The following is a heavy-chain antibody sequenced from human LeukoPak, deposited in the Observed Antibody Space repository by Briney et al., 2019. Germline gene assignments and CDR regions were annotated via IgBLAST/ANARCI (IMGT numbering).Heavy chain of an antibody. CDR3: AKDSSSYDWGYMDV. D-gene: IGHD3-22*01. CDR2: IGGSDGRT. J-gene: IGHJ6*03. CDR1: GFTFSTYA. Sequence: GGSLRLSCAASGFTFSTYAMSWVRQAPGKGLEWVSLIGGSDGRTRYADSVKGRFTISRDNSKNTLYLEMNSLRAADTAVYYCAKDSSSYDWGYMDVWGKGTTVTISS. V-gene: IGHV3-23*01.